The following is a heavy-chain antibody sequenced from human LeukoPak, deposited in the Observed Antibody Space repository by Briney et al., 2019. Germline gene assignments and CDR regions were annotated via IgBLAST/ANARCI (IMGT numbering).Heavy chain of an antibody. CDR2: INPSGGST. Sequence: ASVKVSCKASGYTFTSYYMHWVRQAPGQGLEWMGIINPSGGSTSYAQKFQGRVTMTRDMSTSAVYMELSSLRSEDTAVYYCARVYSGSYYDYWGQGTLVTVSS. V-gene: IGHV1-46*01. CDR3: ARVYSGSYYDY. J-gene: IGHJ4*02. D-gene: IGHD1-26*01. CDR1: GYTFTSYY.